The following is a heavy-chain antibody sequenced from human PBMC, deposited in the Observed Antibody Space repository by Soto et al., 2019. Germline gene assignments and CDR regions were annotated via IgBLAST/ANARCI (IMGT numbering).Heavy chain of an antibody. J-gene: IGHJ4*02. CDR2: ISGSGDST. V-gene: IGHV3-23*01. CDR1: GFTFSSYA. CDR3: ASRTSGWYFDY. Sequence: EVQLLESGGGLVQPGGSLRLSCTASGFTFSSYAMNWVRQAPGKGLEWVSVISGSGDSTYYADSVKGRFTISRDNSKNTLYLQMKSRRAEDTAVYYCASRTSGWYFDYWGQGTVVTVSS. D-gene: IGHD6-19*01.